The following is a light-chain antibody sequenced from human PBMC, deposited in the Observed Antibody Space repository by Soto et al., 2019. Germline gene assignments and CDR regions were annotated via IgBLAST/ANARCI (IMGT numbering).Light chain of an antibody. Sequence: DIQMTQSPSSVSASVGDRVTITCRARQDISSWLAWYQQKPGTAPKVMIYVASSLQSGVPSRISGSGSGTDFTLTINSLQPEDFATCYCQQGNSCPLTFGQGTKVDIK. CDR1: QDISSW. J-gene: IGKJ1*01. CDR2: VAS. CDR3: QQGNSCPLT. V-gene: IGKV1-12*01.